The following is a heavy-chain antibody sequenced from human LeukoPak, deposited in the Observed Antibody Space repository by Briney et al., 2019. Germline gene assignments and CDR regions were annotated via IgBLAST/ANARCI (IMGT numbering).Heavy chain of an antibody. Sequence: GGSLRLSCAGSGFSFSTYDMLWVRQAPGKGLEWVSAIGSGGDTYYAGSVKGRFTISRESANNSFYLQMNSLNAGDTAVYFCARAVAGTDEIDSWGQGTLVTVSS. V-gene: IGHV3-13*01. CDR1: GFSFSTYD. J-gene: IGHJ4*02. D-gene: IGHD6-19*01. CDR3: ARAVAGTDEIDS. CDR2: IGSGGDT.